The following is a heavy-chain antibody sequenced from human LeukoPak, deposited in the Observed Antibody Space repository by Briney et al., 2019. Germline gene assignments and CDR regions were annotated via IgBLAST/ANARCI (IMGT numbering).Heavy chain of an antibody. D-gene: IGHD5-12*01. Sequence: GRSLRLSCAASGFTFNTYAMNWVRQAPGKGLEWVSSISSSSSYIFYADSVKGRFTISRDNAKNSLYLQMNSLRAEDTAVYYCARGTYSGYDSRIYFYYGMDVWGQGTTVTVSS. V-gene: IGHV3-21*01. J-gene: IGHJ6*02. CDR2: ISSSSSYI. CDR3: ARGTYSGYDSRIYFYYGMDV. CDR1: GFTFNTYA.